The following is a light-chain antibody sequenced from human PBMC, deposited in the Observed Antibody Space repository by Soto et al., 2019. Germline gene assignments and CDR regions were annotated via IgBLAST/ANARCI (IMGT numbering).Light chain of an antibody. J-gene: IGKJ1*01. CDR1: QRISSW. CDR3: QNFDSAPQT. CDR2: KAS. V-gene: IGKV1-5*03. Sequence: DIQMTQSPSSLSASVGDRVAITCRASQRISSWLAWYQQKPGKAPKGLIYKASTLESGAPSRFSGSGSGTEFTLTISSLQPEDVATYYCQNFDSAPQTFGQGTKVE.